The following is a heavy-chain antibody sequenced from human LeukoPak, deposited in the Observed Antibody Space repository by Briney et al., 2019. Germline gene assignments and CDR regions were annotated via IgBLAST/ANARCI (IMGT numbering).Heavy chain of an antibody. CDR3: ARDRRGYSYGFDDYYYYGMAV. J-gene: IGHJ6*02. CDR1: GGSLSSYY. Sequence: SETLSLTCTVSGGSLSSYYWSWIRQPPGKGLEWIGYIYYSGSTNYNPSLKSRVTISVDTSKNQFSLKLSSVTAADTAVYYCARDRRGYSYGFDDYYYYGMAVWGQGTTVTVSS. V-gene: IGHV4-59*01. D-gene: IGHD5-18*01. CDR2: IYYSGST.